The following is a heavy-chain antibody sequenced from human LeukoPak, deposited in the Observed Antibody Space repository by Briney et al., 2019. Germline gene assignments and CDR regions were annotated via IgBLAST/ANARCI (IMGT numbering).Heavy chain of an antibody. CDR2: ISYDGSNK. Sequence: GRSLRLSCAASGFTFSSYGMHWVRQAPGKGLEWVAVISYDGSNKYYADSVKGRFTISRDNSKNTLYLQMNSLRAEDTAVYYCAKEGDYYGWGSYPIDYWGQGTLVTVSS. J-gene: IGHJ4*02. V-gene: IGHV3-30*18. CDR1: GFTFSSYG. CDR3: AKEGDYYGWGSYPIDY. D-gene: IGHD3-10*01.